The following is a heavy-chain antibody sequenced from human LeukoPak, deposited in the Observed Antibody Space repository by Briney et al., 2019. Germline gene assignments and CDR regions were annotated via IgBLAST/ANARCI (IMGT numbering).Heavy chain of an antibody. D-gene: IGHD3-22*01. V-gene: IGHV4-34*01. CDR1: GGSFSGYY. Sequence: PSETLSLTCAVYGGSFSGYYWSWIRQPPGKGLEWIGEINHSGSNNYNPSLKSPVTISVDTSKNQFSLKLSSVTAADTAVYYCARYDSSGYYHYYYYGMDVWGQGTTVTVSS. CDR2: INHSGSN. J-gene: IGHJ6*02. CDR3: ARYDSSGYYHYYYYGMDV.